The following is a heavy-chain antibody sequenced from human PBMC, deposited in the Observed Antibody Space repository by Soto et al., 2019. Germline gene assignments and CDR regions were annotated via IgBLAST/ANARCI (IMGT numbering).Heavy chain of an antibody. CDR2: ISGRSGVP. CDR1: GLTLRSYA. D-gene: IGHD3-16*01. CDR3: AKGGPFTGGFDP. J-gene: IGHJ5*02. V-gene: IGHV3-23*04. Sequence: EVQLVESGGGLVQPGESLRLSCAGSGLTLRSYAMTWIRQTPEKGLEWVSTISGRSGVPSYADSVNGRFTVSRDNSKNTLYLQMNSLRPDDTAIYYCAKGGPFTGGFDPWGQGTLVTVAS.